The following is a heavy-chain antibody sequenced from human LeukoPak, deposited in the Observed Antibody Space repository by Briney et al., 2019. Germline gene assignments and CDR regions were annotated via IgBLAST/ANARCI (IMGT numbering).Heavy chain of an antibody. Sequence: GASVKVSCKVSGYTLTELSMHWVLQAPGKGLEWMGGFDPEDGETIYAQKFQGRVTMTEDTSTDTAYMELSSLRSEDTAVYYCARGGDSSGYYWGNWFDPWGQGTLVTVSS. CDR2: FDPEDGET. CDR3: ARGGDSSGYYWGNWFDP. V-gene: IGHV1-24*01. CDR1: GYTLTELS. D-gene: IGHD3-22*01. J-gene: IGHJ5*02.